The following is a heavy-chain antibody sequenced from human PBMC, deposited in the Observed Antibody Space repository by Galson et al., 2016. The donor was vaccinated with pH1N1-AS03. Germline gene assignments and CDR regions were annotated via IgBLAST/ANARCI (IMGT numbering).Heavy chain of an antibody. CDR2: IIPILGIP. CDR3: ARDSTITGTTEDDALDI. J-gene: IGHJ3*02. V-gene: IGHV1-69*04. D-gene: IGHD1-14*01. CDR1: GGTFSSYA. Sequence: SVKVSCKASGGTFSSYAISWVRQAPGQGLEWMGRIIPILGIPNYAQKLQGRVTITADESTRTAYMELGSLRSEDTAVYYCARDSTITGTTEDDALDIWGQGTMVIVSS.